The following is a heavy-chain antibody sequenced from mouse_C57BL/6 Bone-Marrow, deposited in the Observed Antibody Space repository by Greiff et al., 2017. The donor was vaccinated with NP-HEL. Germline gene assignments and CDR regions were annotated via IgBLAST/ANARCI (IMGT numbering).Heavy chain of an antibody. CDR1: GYTFTSYT. J-gene: IGHJ2*01. Sequence: VKLMESGAELARPGASVKMSCKASGYTFTSYTMHWVKQRPGQGLEWIGYINPSSGYTKYNQKFKDKATLTADKSSSTAYMQLSSLTSEDSAVYYCARSLRDDWGQGTTLTVSS. D-gene: IGHD1-1*01. CDR3: ARSLRDD. V-gene: IGHV1-4*01. CDR2: INPSSGYT.